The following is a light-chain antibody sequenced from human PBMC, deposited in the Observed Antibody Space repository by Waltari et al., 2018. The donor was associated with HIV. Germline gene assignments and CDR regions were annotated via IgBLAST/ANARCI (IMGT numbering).Light chain of an antibody. V-gene: IGLV1-40*01. J-gene: IGLJ3*02. CDR2: GNS. CDR3: QSYDSSLSWV. Sequence: QSVLTQPPSVSGAPGQRVTISCTGSSSNIGARSDVHWYQQLPGTAPKLLIYGNSNRPSGVPDRFSGSKSGTSASLAITGLQAEDEADYYCQSYDSSLSWVFGGGTKLTVL. CDR1: SSNIGARSD.